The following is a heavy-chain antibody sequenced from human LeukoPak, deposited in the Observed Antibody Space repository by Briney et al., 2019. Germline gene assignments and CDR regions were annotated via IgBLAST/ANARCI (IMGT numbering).Heavy chain of an antibody. Sequence: GESLKISCQGSGYSFTSYWIGWVRQMPGKGLEWMGIIYPGDSDTRYSPSFQGQVTISADKSISTAYLQWSSLKASDTAMYYCARHRGAYCSSTSCYDFGYWGQGTLVTVSS. V-gene: IGHV5-51*01. CDR2: IYPGDSDT. D-gene: IGHD2-2*01. CDR3: ARHRGAYCSSTSCYDFGY. J-gene: IGHJ4*02. CDR1: GYSFTSYW.